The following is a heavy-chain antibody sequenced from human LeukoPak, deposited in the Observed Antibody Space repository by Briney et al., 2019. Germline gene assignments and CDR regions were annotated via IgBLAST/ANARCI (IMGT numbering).Heavy chain of an antibody. V-gene: IGHV3-7*01. J-gene: IGHJ6*03. CDR2: IKKDGSEK. CDR1: GFTFSRYW. CDR3: ARKPFYYYYMDV. Sequence: GGSLRLSCAASGFTFSRYWVSWVRQAPGKGLEWVANIKKDGSEKYYVDSVKGRFTISRDNAKNSLYLQMNSLRAEDTAVYYCARKPFYYYYMDVWGKGTTVTVSS.